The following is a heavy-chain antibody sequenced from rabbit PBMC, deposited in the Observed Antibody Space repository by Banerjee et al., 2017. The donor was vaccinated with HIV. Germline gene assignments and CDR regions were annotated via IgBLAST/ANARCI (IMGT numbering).Heavy chain of an antibody. CDR3: AREDISSGWGVWL. CDR2: IFGGSSGST. J-gene: IGHJ6*01. D-gene: IGHD4-1*01. V-gene: IGHV1S40*01. CDR1: GFSSSSSYY. Sequence: QSLEESGGDLVKPGASLTLTCTASGFSSSSSYYMCWVRQAPGKGLEWIACIFGGSSGSTYYASWAKGRFTISKTSSTTVTLQMTSLTAADTATYFCAREDISSGWGVWLWGPGTLVTVS.